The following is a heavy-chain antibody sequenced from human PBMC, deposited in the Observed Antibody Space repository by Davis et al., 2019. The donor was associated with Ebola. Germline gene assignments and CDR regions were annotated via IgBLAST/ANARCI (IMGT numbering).Heavy chain of an antibody. J-gene: IGHJ4*02. CDR2: IYYSGTT. CDR1: GGSISYYY. D-gene: IGHD2-2*01. V-gene: IGHV4-59*08. CDR3: ARLRSIHQCFYFDY. Sequence: SETLSLTCTVSGGSISYYYWNWIRQAPGKGLEWIGDIYYSGTTNYNASLKSRATISVDTSQFSLRLSSVTAADTAVYYCARLRSIHQCFYFDYWGLGTLVTVSS.